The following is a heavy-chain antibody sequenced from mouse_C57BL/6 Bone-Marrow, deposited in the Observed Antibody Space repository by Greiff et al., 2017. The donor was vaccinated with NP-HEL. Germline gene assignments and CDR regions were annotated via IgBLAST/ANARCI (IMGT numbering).Heavy chain of an antibody. D-gene: IGHD2-1*01. J-gene: IGHJ3*01. Sequence: EVQLQQSGPELVKPGASVKIPCKASGYTFTDYNMDWVKQSHGKSLEWIGDINPNNGGTIYNQKFKGKATLTVDKSSSTAYMELRSLTSEDTAVYYCARGDFYGNYEFAYWGQGTLVTVSA. CDR2: INPNNGGT. CDR1: GYTFTDYN. CDR3: ARGDFYGNYEFAY. V-gene: IGHV1-18*01.